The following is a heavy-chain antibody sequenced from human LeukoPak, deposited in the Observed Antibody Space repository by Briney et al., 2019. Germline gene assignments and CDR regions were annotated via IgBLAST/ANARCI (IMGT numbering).Heavy chain of an antibody. D-gene: IGHD3-22*01. CDR2: IYHSGST. J-gene: IGHJ4*02. CDR3: ARASVYYYDSSGYSYFFDY. Sequence: PSETLSLTCTVSGGSISSYYWSWIRQPPGKGLEWIGYIYHSGSTYYNPSLKSRVTISVDRSKNQFSLKLSSVTAADTAMYFCARASVYYYDSSGYSYFFDYWGQGTLVTVSS. CDR1: GGSISSYY. V-gene: IGHV4-59*12.